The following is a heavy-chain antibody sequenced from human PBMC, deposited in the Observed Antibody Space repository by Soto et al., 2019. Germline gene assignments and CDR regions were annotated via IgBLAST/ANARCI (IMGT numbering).Heavy chain of an antibody. CDR3: AREFVVMEATGSYDY. D-gene: IGHD5-12*01. CDR2: ISSSGSTI. Sequence: PGGSLRLSCAASGFTFSDYYMSWIRQAPGKGLEWVSYISSSGSTIYYADSVKGRFTISRDNAKNSLYLQMNSLRAEDTAVYYCAREFVVMEATGSYDYWGQGTLVTVSS. J-gene: IGHJ4*02. V-gene: IGHV3-11*01. CDR1: GFTFSDYY.